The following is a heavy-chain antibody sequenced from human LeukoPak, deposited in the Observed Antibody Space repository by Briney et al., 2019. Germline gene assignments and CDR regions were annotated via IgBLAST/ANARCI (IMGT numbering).Heavy chain of an antibody. D-gene: IGHD5-18*01. V-gene: IGHV1-2*06. Sequence: ASVKVSCKASGYSFTGYYVHWVRQAPGQGLEWMGRINPNSGGTNYAQKFQGRVTMTRDTSISTAYMELSRLRSDDTAVYYCASGYSYGPGYWGQGTLVTVSS. J-gene: IGHJ4*02. CDR3: ASGYSYGPGY. CDR2: INPNSGGT. CDR1: GYSFTGYY.